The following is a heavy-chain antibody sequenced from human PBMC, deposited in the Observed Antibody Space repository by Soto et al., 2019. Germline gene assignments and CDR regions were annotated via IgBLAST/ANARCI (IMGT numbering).Heavy chain of an antibody. Sequence: TSETLSLTCAVSGGRFSNYFWAWIRQAPGKGLEWIGEINHSGDTHFDPSLESRVTMSVDTSKNQFSLKLSSVTAADTAVYYCARHVPYCSDTSHCAYGMDVWGQGTTVTVS. J-gene: IGHJ6*02. CDR2: INHSGDT. V-gene: IGHV4-34*01. CDR1: GGRFSNYF. D-gene: IGHD2-2*01. CDR3: ARHVPYCSDTSHCAYGMDV.